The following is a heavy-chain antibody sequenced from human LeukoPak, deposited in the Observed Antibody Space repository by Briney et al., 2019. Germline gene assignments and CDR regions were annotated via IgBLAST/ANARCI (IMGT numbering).Heavy chain of an antibody. J-gene: IGHJ5*02. CDR1: GFTFSRCA. CDR2: ISGSGGSR. CDR3: AKGDIVVVPAANWFDP. V-gene: IGHV3-23*01. D-gene: IGHD2-2*01. Sequence: GGSLRLSCAASGFTFSRCAMNWVRQAPGKGLEWVSAISGSGGSRYYSDSVKGRFTISRDNSKNTLYLQMNSRRAEDTAVYYCAKGDIVVVPAANWFDPWGEGTLVTVSS.